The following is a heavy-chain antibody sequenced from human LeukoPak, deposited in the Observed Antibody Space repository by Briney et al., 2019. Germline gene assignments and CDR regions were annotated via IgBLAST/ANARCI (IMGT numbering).Heavy chain of an antibody. D-gene: IGHD3-3*01. CDR2: INPNNDGT. J-gene: IGHJ6*03. V-gene: IGHV1-2*02. Sequence: ASVEVSCKASGYTFSDYYIHWVRQAPGQGLEWVGWINPNNDGTSYEQRFQGRVTMTRDTSISTAYMELGRLRYDDTAVYYCARGRSAYIDYHYYYFMDVWGTGTTVTVSS. CDR1: GYTFSDYY. CDR3: ARGRSAYIDYHYYYFMDV.